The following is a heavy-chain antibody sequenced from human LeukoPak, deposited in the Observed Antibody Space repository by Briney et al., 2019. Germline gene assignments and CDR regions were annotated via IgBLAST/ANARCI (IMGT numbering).Heavy chain of an antibody. CDR2: MNPNSGGA. J-gene: IGHJ6*03. CDR1: GYTFTDYY. Sequence: APVKVSCEASGYTFTDYYMHWVRQAPGQGLEWMGRMNPNSGGANYAQKFQDRVTMTRDTSINTAYMELSRLRSDDTAVYYCARPAVAGYYYMDVWGKGTTVTVSS. D-gene: IGHD6-19*01. V-gene: IGHV1-2*06. CDR3: ARPAVAGYYYMDV.